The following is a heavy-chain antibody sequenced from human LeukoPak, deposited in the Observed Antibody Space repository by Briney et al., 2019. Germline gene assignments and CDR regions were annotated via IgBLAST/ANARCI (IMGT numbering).Heavy chain of an antibody. J-gene: IGHJ4*02. CDR1: GYSFTSYW. Sequence: GESLKISCKGSGYSFTSYWLGWVRQMPGKGLGWMGIIDPGDSDTRYSPSFQGQVTISADQSISTAYLQWSSLKASDTAMYYCARRKEGDSSGWYYFDYWGQGTLVTVSS. V-gene: IGHV5-51*01. CDR3: ARRKEGDSSGWYYFDY. CDR2: IDPGDSDT. D-gene: IGHD6-19*01.